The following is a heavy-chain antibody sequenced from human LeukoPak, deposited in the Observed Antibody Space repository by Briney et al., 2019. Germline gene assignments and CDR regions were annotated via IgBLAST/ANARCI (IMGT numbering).Heavy chain of an antibody. V-gene: IGHV4-34*01. Sequence: SETLSLTCAVYGGSFSGYYWSWIRQPPGKGPEWIGEINHSGSTNYNPSLKSRVTISVDTSKNQFSLKLSSVTAADTAVYYCVRRGYYGMDVWGQGTTVTVSS. CDR3: VRRGYYGMDV. CDR2: INHSGST. D-gene: IGHD3-10*01. CDR1: GGSFSGYY. J-gene: IGHJ6*02.